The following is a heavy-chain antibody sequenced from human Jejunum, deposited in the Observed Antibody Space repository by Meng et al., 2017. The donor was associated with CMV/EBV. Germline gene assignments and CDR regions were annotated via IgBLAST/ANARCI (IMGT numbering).Heavy chain of an antibody. CDR1: YG. CDR3: ARAAGYCSGGSCLALAFDY. V-gene: IGHV3-20*03. Sequence: YGRSWVRQVPGKGPEWVSGMNWNGGSTGYADSVKGRFNSSRGNAKNSLYLQMNSLRAEHTALYYCARAAGYCSGGSCLALAFDYWGQGTRVTVSS. CDR2: MNWNGGST. D-gene: IGHD2-15*01. J-gene: IGHJ4*02.